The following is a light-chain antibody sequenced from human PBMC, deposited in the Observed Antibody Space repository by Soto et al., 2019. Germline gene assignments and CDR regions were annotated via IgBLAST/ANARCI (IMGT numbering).Light chain of an antibody. V-gene: IGKV1-39*01. CDR1: QSISNY. J-gene: IGKJ1*01. CDR2: AAS. Sequence: DIQMTQSPSSLSVSVGDRVTITCRASQSISNYLNWYQQKPGKAPKLLIYAASTLQSGVPSRFSGSASGTYFTLTVSSLQPEDFATYYCQQSYSTPRTFGQGTKVEIK. CDR3: QQSYSTPRT.